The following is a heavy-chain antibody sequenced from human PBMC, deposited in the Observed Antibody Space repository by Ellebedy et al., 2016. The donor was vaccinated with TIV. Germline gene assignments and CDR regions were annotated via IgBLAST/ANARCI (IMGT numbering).Heavy chain of an antibody. CDR1: GITFSSYA. V-gene: IGHV3-23*01. J-gene: IGHJ4*02. D-gene: IGHD3-22*01. CDR2: ISSTGSRT. CDR3: AKGRGGGSDSSAPRYYFDY. Sequence: PGGSLRLSCAASGITFSSYAMSWVRQAPGKGLEWVSTISSTGSRTYYEDSVEGRFIISRDNSKKTLYLQMNSLRAEDTAVYYCAKGRGGGSDSSAPRYYFDYWGLGTLVTVSS.